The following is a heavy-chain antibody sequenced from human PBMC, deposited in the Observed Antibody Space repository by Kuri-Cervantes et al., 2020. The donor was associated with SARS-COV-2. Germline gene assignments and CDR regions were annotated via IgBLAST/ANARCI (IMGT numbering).Heavy chain of an antibody. J-gene: IGHJ6*02. CDR2: INAGNGNT. D-gene: IGHD2-2*01. Sequence: ASVKVSCKASGYTFISYAMHWVRQAPGQRLEWMGWINAGNGNTKYSQKFQGRVTITRDTSASTAYMELSSLRSEDTAVYYCASVSYCSSTSCHIYHYYGMDVWGQGTTVTVSS. CDR3: ASVSYCSSTSCHIYHYYGMDV. V-gene: IGHV1-3*01. CDR1: GYTFISYA.